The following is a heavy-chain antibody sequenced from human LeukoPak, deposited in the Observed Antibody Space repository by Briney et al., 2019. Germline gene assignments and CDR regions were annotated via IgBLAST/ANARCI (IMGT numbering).Heavy chain of an antibody. CDR2: ISSSSSTI. V-gene: IGHV3-48*01. CDR1: GFTFSSYS. CDR3: ARDKGRIVGATDY. D-gene: IGHD1-26*01. J-gene: IGHJ4*02. Sequence: GGSLRLSCAASGFTFSSYSMNWVRQAPGKGLEWASYISSSSSTIYYADSVKGRFTISRDNAKNSLYLQMNSLRAEDTAVYYCARDKGRIVGATDYWGQGTLVTVSS.